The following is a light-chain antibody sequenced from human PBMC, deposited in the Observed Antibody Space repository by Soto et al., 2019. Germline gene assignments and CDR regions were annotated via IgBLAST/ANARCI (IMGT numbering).Light chain of an antibody. V-gene: IGKV1-5*03. J-gene: IGKJ1*01. Sequence: DIQMTQSHSTLSASVGDRVTITCRASQSISYWLAWYQQKPGKAPNLLIYKASNLESGVPSRFNGSGSGTDFTLTISSLQPDDFASYYCQQYSTYWTFGQGTKVDI. CDR2: KAS. CDR1: QSISYW. CDR3: QQYSTYWT.